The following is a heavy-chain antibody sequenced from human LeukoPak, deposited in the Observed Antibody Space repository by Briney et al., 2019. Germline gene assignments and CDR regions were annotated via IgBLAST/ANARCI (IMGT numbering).Heavy chain of an antibody. CDR3: ALRRRSSGWSGRWFDP. J-gene: IGHJ5*02. CDR1: GITFSSYA. CDR2: ISGGGGST. D-gene: IGHD6-19*01. Sequence: GGSLRLSCAASGITFSSYAMSWVRQAPGKGLEWVSVISGGGGSTHYADSVKGRFAISRDNSKNTLHLQMNSLRAEDTAVYYCALRRRSSGWSGRWFDPWGQGTLVTVSS. V-gene: IGHV3-23*01.